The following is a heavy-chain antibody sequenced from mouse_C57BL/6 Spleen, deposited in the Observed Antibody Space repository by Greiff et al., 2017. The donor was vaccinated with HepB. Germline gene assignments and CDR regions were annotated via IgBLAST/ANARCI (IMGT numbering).Heavy chain of an antibody. CDR2: ISSGGDYI. V-gene: IGHV5-9-1*02. CDR3: TRERGYAMDY. CDR1: GFTFSSYA. J-gene: IGHJ4*01. Sequence: EVKVVESGEGLVKPGGSLKLSCAASGFTFSSYAMSWVRQTPEKRLEWVAYISSGGDYIYYADNVKGRFTISRDNARNTLYLQMSSLKSEDTAMYYCTRERGYAMDYWGQGTSVTVSS.